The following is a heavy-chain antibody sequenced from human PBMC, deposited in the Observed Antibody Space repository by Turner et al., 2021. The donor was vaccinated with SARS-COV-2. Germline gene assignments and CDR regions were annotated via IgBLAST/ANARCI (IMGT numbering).Heavy chain of an antibody. Sequence: EVQLVESGGFFVQPGASLLPACAAPPSARSSYWMAWVRQAPGKGVEWVDNIKQDGSERYYVDSVKGRFTITRDNAKNALYLQMNSLRAEDTAVYYCARVYSSSAGRKAFDIWGQGTMVTVSS. CDR3: ARVYSSSAGRKAFDI. CDR2: IKQDGSER. V-gene: IGHV3-7*01. J-gene: IGHJ3*02. CDR1: PSARSSYW. D-gene: IGHD6-6*01.